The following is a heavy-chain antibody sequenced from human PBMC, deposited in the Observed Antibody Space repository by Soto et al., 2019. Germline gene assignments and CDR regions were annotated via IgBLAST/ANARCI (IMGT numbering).Heavy chain of an antibody. CDR2: IYSGGYT. Sequence: EVQLVESGGGLIQPGGSLRLSCAVSGFTVSNNYMSWVRQAPGKGLEGVSVIYSGGYTAYGDSVKGRFTISRDNSKNNLNYQMNALGPDDPPVYSWAADRGGGGYGGQGTLVTVSS. V-gene: IGHV3-53*01. J-gene: IGHJ4*02. D-gene: IGHD3-10*01. CDR1: GFTVSNNY. CDR3: AADRGGGGY.